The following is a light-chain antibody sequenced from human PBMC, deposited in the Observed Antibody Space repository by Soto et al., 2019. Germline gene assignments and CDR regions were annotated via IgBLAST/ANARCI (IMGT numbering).Light chain of an antibody. Sequence: QSVLTQPPSASASLGASVKLTCTLSSGHNSYAIAWHQQQPEKGPRYLMKLNSDGSHCKGDGIPDRFSGSSSGAERYLTISSLQSEDEADYYCQTWSTDIRVFGGGTKLTVL. CDR1: SGHNSYA. CDR2: LNSDGSH. CDR3: QTWSTDIRV. V-gene: IGLV4-69*01. J-gene: IGLJ3*02.